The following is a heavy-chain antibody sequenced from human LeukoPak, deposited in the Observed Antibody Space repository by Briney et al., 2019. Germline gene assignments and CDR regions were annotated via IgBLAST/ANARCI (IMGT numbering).Heavy chain of an antibody. V-gene: IGHV3-30*04. CDR2: ISYDGSNK. CDR1: GFTFSTYA. CDR3: ARWGGQYDFWSGYYSFDY. Sequence: GRSLRLSCAASGFTFSTYAMHWVRQAPGKGLEWVAVISYDGSNKYYADSVKGRFTISRDNSKNTLHLQMNSLRGEDTAVYYCARWGGQYDFWSGYYSFDYWAREPRSPSPQ. D-gene: IGHD3-3*01. J-gene: IGHJ4*02.